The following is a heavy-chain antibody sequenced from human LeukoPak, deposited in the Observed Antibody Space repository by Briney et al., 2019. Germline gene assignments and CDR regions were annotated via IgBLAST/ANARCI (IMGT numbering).Heavy chain of an antibody. V-gene: IGHV4-31*03. CDR1: GGSVSRGGYY. CDR2: IYYSGST. CDR3: ARTYCRGGSCHFDY. Sequence: SQTLSLTCTVSGGSVSRGGYYWNWIRQHPGKGLEWIGYIYYSGSTNYNPSLKSRVTISVDTSKNQFSLKLSSVTAADTAVYYCARTYCRGGSCHFDYWGQGTLVTVSS. D-gene: IGHD2-15*01. J-gene: IGHJ4*02.